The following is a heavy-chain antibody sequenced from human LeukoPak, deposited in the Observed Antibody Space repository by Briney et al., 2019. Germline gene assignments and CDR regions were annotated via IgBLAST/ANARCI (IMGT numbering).Heavy chain of an antibody. J-gene: IGHJ4*02. Sequence: ASVKVSCKASGYTFTGYYMHWVRQAPGQGLEWMGWINPNSGGTNYAQKFQGRVTMTTDTSTSTAYMELRSLRSDDTAVYYCARAKYSYVLNFDYWGQGTLVTVSS. CDR3: ARAKYSYVLNFDY. CDR2: INPNSGGT. D-gene: IGHD5-18*01. V-gene: IGHV1-2*02. CDR1: GYTFTGYY.